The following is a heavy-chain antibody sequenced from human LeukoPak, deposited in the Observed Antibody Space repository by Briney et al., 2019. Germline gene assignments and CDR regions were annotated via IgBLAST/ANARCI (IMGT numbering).Heavy chain of an antibody. CDR1: GFNFSNYS. V-gene: IGHV3-48*04. Sequence: PGGSLRLSCAASGFNFSNYSMNWVRQAPGKGLEWVSYISHTSTTIYYADSVKGRFTISRDNAKNSLYLQMNSLRAEDTAVYDCAREVGHFDYWGQGTLVTVSS. D-gene: IGHD1-26*01. CDR2: ISHTSTTI. J-gene: IGHJ4*02. CDR3: AREVGHFDY.